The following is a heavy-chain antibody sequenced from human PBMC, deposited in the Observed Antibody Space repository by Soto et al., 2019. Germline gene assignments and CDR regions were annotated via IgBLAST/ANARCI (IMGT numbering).Heavy chain of an antibody. CDR1: GCTFSSYS. Sequence: QGQLVQSGAEVKKPGSSVKVSCKASGCTFSSYSINWVRQAPGQGLEWMGEIIPIFGTANYAQKFQGRVTITADESTSTAYMELSSLRSEDTAVYYCARDGGRNSGGIDYWGQGTLVTVSS. CDR2: IIPIFGTA. J-gene: IGHJ4*02. CDR3: ARDGGRNSGGIDY. V-gene: IGHV1-69*01. D-gene: IGHD1-26*01.